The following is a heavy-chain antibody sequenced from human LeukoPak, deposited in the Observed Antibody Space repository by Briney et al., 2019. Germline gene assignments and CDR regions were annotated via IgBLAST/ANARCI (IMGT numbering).Heavy chain of an antibody. Sequence: ASVKVSCKTSGYTFTGYYMHWVRQAPGQGLEWMGWINPNSGGTNYAQKFQGRVTMTRDTSISTAYMELSSLRSEDTAVYYCARDFSVGHTLGPGYYFDYWGQGTLVTVSS. V-gene: IGHV1-2*02. CDR1: GYTFTGYY. J-gene: IGHJ4*02. D-gene: IGHD1-14*01. CDR2: INPNSGGT. CDR3: ARDFSVGHTLGPGYYFDY.